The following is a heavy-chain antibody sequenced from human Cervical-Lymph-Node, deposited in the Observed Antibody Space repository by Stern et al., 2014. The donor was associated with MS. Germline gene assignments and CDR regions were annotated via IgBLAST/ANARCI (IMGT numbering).Heavy chain of an antibody. CDR3: ARRGLGYDGADH. V-gene: IGHV5-51*03. J-gene: IGHJ4*02. CDR2: IYPGDSDP. D-gene: IGHD3-16*01. CDR1: GYSFANFW. Sequence: VQLVESGAEVGKPSESLKISCKVSGYSFANFWIGWGRQLHRKGLEWMVIIYPGDSDPRYSPSFKGQVTLSADESISTAYLQWSSLKASDTGIYYCARRGLGYDGADHWGQGALVTVSS.